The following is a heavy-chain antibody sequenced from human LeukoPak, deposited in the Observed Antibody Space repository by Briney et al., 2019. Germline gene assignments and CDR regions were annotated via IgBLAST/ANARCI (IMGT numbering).Heavy chain of an antibody. CDR2: IKQDGSDK. J-gene: IGHJ6*03. V-gene: IGHV3-7*01. CDR3: AKSASAYYYMDV. D-gene: IGHD4/OR15-4a*01. Sequence: GGSLRLSCAASGFTVSSNYMSWVRQAPGKGLEWVANIKQDGSDKYYVDSVKGRFTISRDNAKNSLYLQMNSLRAEDTAVYCAKSASAYYYMDVWGKGTTVTVSS. CDR1: GFTVSSNY.